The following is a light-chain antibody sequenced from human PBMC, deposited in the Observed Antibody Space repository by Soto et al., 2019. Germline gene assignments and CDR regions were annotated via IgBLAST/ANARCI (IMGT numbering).Light chain of an antibody. CDR3: QQYYDAPQT. CDR1: QSVLYSSNNKNY. Sequence: DIVMTQSPDSLAVSLGERATINCKSSQSVLYSSNNKNYLAWYQQKPRQPPKLLIYWASTRESGVPDRFSGSGSGTDFPLTISSLQAEDVAVYYCQQYYDAPQTFGQGTKVEIK. V-gene: IGKV4-1*01. CDR2: WAS. J-gene: IGKJ1*01.